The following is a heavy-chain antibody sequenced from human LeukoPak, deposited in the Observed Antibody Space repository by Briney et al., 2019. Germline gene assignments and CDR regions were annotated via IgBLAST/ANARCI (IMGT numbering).Heavy chain of an antibody. CDR2: IYYSGRT. Sequence: PSETLSLTCTVSGGSISSYYWSWIRQPPGRGLEWIGYIYYSGRTTYNPSFESRLTISLDTSKNQFSLKLRSVTAADAAVYYCAGDYTLGSYRFDYWGQGILVTVSS. CDR3: AGDYTLGSYRFDY. D-gene: IGHD3-10*01. V-gene: IGHV4-59*12. CDR1: GGSISSYY. J-gene: IGHJ4*02.